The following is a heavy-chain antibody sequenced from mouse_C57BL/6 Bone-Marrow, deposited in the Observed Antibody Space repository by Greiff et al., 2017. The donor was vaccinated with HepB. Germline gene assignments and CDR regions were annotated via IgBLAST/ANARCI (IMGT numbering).Heavy chain of an antibody. CDR2: IDPEDGDT. Sequence: VQLQQSGAELVRPGASVKLSCTASGFNIKDDYMHWVKQRPEQGLEWIGRIDPEDGDTEYAPKFQGKATMTADTSSNTAYLQLSSLTSEDTAVYYCTTPRSSTVVASEYFDVWGTGTTVTVSS. V-gene: IGHV14-1*01. CDR3: TTPRSSTVVASEYFDV. J-gene: IGHJ1*03. D-gene: IGHD1-1*01. CDR1: GFNIKDDY.